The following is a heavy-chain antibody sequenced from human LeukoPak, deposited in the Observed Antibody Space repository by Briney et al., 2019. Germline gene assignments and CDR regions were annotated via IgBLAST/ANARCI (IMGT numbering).Heavy chain of an antibody. CDR1: GDSITSGSYF. CDR2: IYYSGTS. D-gene: IGHD3-22*01. J-gene: IGHJ4*02. Sequence: SETLSLTCTVSGDSITSGSYFWGWVRQPPGKGLDRIGSIYYSGTSYYNPSLKSRVTISVDTSKNQFSLKLTSVTAADTAVYYCARRRDSGYYYFDYWGQGTLVTVSS. V-gene: IGHV4-39*01. CDR3: ARRRDSGYYYFDY.